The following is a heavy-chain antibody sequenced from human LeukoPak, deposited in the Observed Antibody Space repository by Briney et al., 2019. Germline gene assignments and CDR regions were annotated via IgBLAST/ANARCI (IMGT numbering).Heavy chain of an antibody. Sequence: GDSLKISGKGAGSSFTTYWLGWLRQMPGKGLEWMGIIYPGDSDTRYSPSFQGQVTISADKSISTAYLQWSSLKASDTAMYYCATHQIVGPTRSLFDYWGQGTLVIVSS. J-gene: IGHJ4*02. CDR3: ATHQIVGPTRSLFDY. D-gene: IGHD1-26*01. V-gene: IGHV5-51*01. CDR1: GSSFTTYW. CDR2: IYPGDSDT.